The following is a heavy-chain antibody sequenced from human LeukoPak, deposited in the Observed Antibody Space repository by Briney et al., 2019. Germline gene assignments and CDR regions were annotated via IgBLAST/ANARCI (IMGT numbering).Heavy chain of an antibody. D-gene: IGHD2-2*02. CDR1: GFTFSSYS. V-gene: IGHV3-48*01. Sequence: GSLRLSCAASGFTFSSYSMNWVRQAPGKGLEWVSYISSSSSTIYYADSVKGRFTISRDNAKNSLYLQMSSLRAEDTAVYYCARDLTMVPAAISWFDPWGQGTLVTVSS. CDR2: ISSSSSTI. J-gene: IGHJ5*02. CDR3: ARDLTMVPAAISWFDP.